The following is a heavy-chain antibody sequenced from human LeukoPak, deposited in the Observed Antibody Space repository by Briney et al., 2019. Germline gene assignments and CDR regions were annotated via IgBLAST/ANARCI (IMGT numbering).Heavy chain of an antibody. CDR3: AREECSSNSCHPGHWYFDL. J-gene: IGHJ2*01. V-gene: IGHV1-3*01. D-gene: IGHD2-2*01. CDR1: GYTFTSYD. CDR2: INAGSGDT. Sequence: GASVKVSCKASGYTFTSYDINWVRQATGQGLEWMGWINAGSGDTKYSQKFQGRVTITRDTSATTAYMELSSLRSEDTAVFYCAREECSSNSCHPGHWYFDLWGRGTLVTVSS.